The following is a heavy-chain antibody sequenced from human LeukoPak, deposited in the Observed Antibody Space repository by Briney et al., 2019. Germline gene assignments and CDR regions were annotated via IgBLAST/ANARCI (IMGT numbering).Heavy chain of an antibody. CDR2: INPNSGGT. Sequence: GASVKVSCKASGYTFTGYYMHWVRQAPGQGLEWMGWINPNSGGTNYAQKFQGRVTMTRDTSTSTVYMELSNLISEDTAVYYCARGPRGQRFDYWGQGTLVTVSS. V-gene: IGHV1-2*02. D-gene: IGHD1-1*01. CDR1: GYTFTGYY. CDR3: ARGPRGQRFDY. J-gene: IGHJ4*02.